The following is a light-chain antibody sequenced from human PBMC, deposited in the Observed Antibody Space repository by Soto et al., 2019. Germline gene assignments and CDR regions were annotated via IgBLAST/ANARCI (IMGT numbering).Light chain of an antibody. V-gene: IGLV2-14*01. CDR2: EVS. J-gene: IGLJ2*01. Sequence: QSVLTQPASVSGSPGQSITISCTGTSSDVGGYNYVSWYQQHPGKAPKLMIYEVSNRPSGVSNRFSGSKSGNTASLTISGLQAEDEADYYCSSYTRSSHVVLGGGTKLTVL. CDR3: SSYTRSSHVV. CDR1: SSDVGGYNY.